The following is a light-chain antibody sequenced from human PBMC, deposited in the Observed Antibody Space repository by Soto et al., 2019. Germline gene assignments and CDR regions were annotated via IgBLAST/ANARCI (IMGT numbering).Light chain of an antibody. CDR3: CSYAGSSTFSYV. V-gene: IGLV2-23*03. J-gene: IGLJ1*01. CDR2: EGS. CDR1: SSDVGSYNL. Sequence: HSALTQPASVSGSPGQSITISCTGTSSDVGSYNLVSWYQQHPGKAPKLMIYEGSKRPSGVSNRFSGSKSGNTASLTISGLQAEDEADYYCCSYAGSSTFSYVFGTGTKLTVL.